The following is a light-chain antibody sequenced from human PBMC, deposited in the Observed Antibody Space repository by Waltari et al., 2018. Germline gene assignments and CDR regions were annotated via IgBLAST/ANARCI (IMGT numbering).Light chain of an antibody. CDR1: SSNIGVNV. CDR3: AVWDDNLSGVV. J-gene: IGLJ1*01. V-gene: IGLV1-44*01. CDR2: TND. Sequence: QSVLTQPPSASGTPGQRVTISCSGSSSNIGVNVVNWYQHFPGTAPRLLIFTNDQGPAGGPDRFSGSEAGTSASLAISGLQSEDEADYYCAVWDDNLSGVVFGAGTKVAVL.